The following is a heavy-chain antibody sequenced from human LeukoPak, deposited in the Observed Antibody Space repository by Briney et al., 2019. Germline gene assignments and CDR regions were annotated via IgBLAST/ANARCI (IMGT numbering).Heavy chain of an antibody. J-gene: IGHJ4*02. Sequence: SETLSLTCTVSGGSISSYYWSWIRQPPGKGLEWIGYIYYSGSTNYNPSLKSRVTISVDTSKNQFSLKLSSVTAADTAVYYCARAFYFDYWGQGTLVTVSS. CDR2: IYYSGST. V-gene: IGHV4-59*01. CDR1: GGSISSYY. CDR3: ARAFYFDY.